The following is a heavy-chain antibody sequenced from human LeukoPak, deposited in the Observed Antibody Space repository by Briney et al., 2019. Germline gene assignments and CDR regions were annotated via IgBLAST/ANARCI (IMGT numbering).Heavy chain of an antibody. Sequence: GASVKVSCKASGCSFTGYFMHWVRQDTGQGLEWMGWINPNSGAANYAQKFQGRVTMTRDTSISTAYMELSRLRSDDAAVYYCARRFDYAMDVWGQGTTVTVSS. V-gene: IGHV1-2*02. D-gene: IGHD3-16*01. CDR1: GCSFTGYF. CDR2: INPNSGAA. CDR3: ARRFDYAMDV. J-gene: IGHJ6*02.